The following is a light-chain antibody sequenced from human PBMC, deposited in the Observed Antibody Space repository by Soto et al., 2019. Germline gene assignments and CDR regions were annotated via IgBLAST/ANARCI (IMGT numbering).Light chain of an antibody. CDR1: QRISSW. CDR3: QQYNSYWT. Sequence: IQITKSGSSLYATVGDSGTINCRSSQRISSWLAWYQQEPGKAPKLLIYDAYTLESRVPSRLSGRGSGTEFPLTISSLQTDDFANYYCQQYNSYWTFGQGTKVDIK. V-gene: IGKV1-5*01. CDR2: DAY. J-gene: IGKJ1*01.